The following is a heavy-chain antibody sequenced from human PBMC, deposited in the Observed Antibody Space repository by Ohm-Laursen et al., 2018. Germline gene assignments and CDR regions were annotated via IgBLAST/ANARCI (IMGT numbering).Heavy chain of an antibody. J-gene: IGHJ4*02. CDR3: ARAAGSSGWYYFDY. Sequence: SETLSLTCTVSGDSMNDYYWGWIRQPPGKGLEWIGSIYYSGSTYYNPSLKSRVTISVDTPKNQFSLKLSSVTAADTAVYYCARAAGSSGWYYFDYWGQGTLVTVSS. CDR1: GDSMNDYY. D-gene: IGHD6-19*01. V-gene: IGHV4-39*07. CDR2: IYYSGST.